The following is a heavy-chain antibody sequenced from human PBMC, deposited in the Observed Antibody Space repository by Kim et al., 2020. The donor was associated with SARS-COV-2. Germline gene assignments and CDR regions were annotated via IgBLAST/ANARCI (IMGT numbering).Heavy chain of an antibody. CDR1: GFTFSSYS. CDR3: ARDRPTRYGGNPYDY. CDR2: ISSSSSYI. J-gene: IGHJ4*02. Sequence: GGSLRLSCAASGFTFSSYSMNWVRQAPGKGLEWVSSISSSSSYIYYADSVKGRFTISRDNAKNSLYLQMNSLRAEDTAVYYCARDRPTRYGGNPYDYWGQGTLVTVSS. V-gene: IGHV3-21*01. D-gene: IGHD4-17*01.